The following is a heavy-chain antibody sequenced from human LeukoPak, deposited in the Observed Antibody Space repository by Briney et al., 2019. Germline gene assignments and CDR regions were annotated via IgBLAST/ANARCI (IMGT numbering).Heavy chain of an antibody. Sequence: LSCAAXGFTVSSNYMSWVRQAPGKGLEWVSVIYSGGSTYYSDSVTGRCTISRDNSKNTLYLQINSLRIEDTAAYYCAREIHYGEPDYWGQGTLVTVSS. CDR1: GFTVSSNY. V-gene: IGHV3-53*01. D-gene: IGHD4-17*01. J-gene: IGHJ4*02. CDR2: IYSGGST. CDR3: AREIHYGEPDY.